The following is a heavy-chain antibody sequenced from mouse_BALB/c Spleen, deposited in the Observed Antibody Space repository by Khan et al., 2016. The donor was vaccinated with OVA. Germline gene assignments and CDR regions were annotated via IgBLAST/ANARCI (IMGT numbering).Heavy chain of an antibody. CDR3: TRVRIDS. V-gene: IGHV1-7*01. CDR2: INPTSGYT. D-gene: IGHD2-2*01. CDR1: GYTFTTYW. Sequence: QVQLKQSGAELAKPGASVKLSCTASGYTFTTYWMPWVNQRPGQGLEWIGYINPTSGYTDYNEKFKDRATFSADRSSSTADMQLSSLTSEDSAVYYWTRVRIDSGGKGTTLTVSS. J-gene: IGHJ2*01.